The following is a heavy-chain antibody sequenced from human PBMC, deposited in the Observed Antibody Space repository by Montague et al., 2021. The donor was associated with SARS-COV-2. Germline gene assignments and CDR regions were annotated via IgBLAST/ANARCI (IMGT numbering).Heavy chain of an antibody. J-gene: IGHJ3*01. V-gene: IGHV4-34*01. Sequence: SETLSLTCAVYSESFSGCYWTWIRQSPGQGLGWNGEINHTGSATYNPSLKGRVTLSRDTSKKQFSLKLQSVTPADTAAYYCAGGQVTNSGVLIVIPAGGHLDGWGQGTSVTVSS. D-gene: IGHD3-3*01. CDR1: SESFSGCY. CDR3: AGGQVTNSGVLIVIPAGGHLDG. CDR2: INHTGSA.